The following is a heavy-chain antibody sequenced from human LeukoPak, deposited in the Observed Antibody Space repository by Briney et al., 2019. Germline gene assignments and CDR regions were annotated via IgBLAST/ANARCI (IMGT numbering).Heavy chain of an antibody. D-gene: IGHD3-22*01. CDR3: AKESYDSSFDC. Sequence: GGSLRLSCAASRFTFSSYNMNWVRQAPGKGLEWVSTISGGGGSTHYADSVKGRFTISRDNSKNTLYLQMNSLRAEDTAVYYCAKESYDSSFDCWGQGALVTVSS. J-gene: IGHJ4*02. V-gene: IGHV3-23*01. CDR1: RFTFSSYN. CDR2: ISGGGGST.